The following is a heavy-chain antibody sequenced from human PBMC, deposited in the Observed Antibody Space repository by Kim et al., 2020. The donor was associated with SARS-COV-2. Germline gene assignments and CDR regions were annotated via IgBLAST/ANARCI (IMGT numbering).Heavy chain of an antibody. Sequence: GGSLRLSCAASGFTFSSYAMHWVRQAPGKGLEWVAVISYDGSNKYYANSVKGRFTISRDNSKNTLYLQMNSLRAEDTAVYYCAGSGYSFMGYFDYWGQGTLVTVSS. CDR2: ISYDGSNK. CDR1: GFTFSSYA. CDR3: AGSGYSFMGYFDY. D-gene: IGHD5-18*01. V-gene: IGHV3-30*04. J-gene: IGHJ4*02.